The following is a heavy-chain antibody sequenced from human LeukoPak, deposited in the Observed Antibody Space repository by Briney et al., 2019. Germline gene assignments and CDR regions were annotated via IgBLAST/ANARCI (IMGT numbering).Heavy chain of an antibody. D-gene: IGHD4-23*01. J-gene: IGHJ4*02. Sequence: KPSETLSLTCTVSGGSISSYYWSWIRQPPGKGLEWIGYIYYSGSTNYNPSLKSRVTISVDTSKNQFSLKPSSVTAADTAVYYCARVGPGGNSNYWGQGTLVTVSS. CDR1: GGSISSYY. V-gene: IGHV4-59*01. CDR3: ARVGPGGNSNY. CDR2: IYYSGST.